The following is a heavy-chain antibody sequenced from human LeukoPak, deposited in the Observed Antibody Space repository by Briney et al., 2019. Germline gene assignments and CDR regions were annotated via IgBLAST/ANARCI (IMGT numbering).Heavy chain of an antibody. V-gene: IGHV1-8*03. CDR3: AREDYYDSGSNDY. Sequence: ASVKVSCKASGYTLTSYAMNWVRQAPGQGLEWMGWMNPNSGNTAYAQKFQGRVTITRNTSISTAYMELSSLRSEDTAVYYCAREDYYDSGSNDYWGQGTLVTVSS. J-gene: IGHJ4*02. CDR2: MNPNSGNT. D-gene: IGHD3-22*01. CDR1: GYTLTSYA.